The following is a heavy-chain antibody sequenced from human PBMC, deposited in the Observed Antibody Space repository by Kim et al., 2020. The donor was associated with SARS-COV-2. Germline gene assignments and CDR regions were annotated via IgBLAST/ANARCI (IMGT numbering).Heavy chain of an antibody. CDR2: ISYDGSNK. CDR1: GFTFSSYA. J-gene: IGHJ4*02. Sequence: GGSLRLSCAASGFTFSSYAMHWVRQAPGKGLEWVAVISYDGSNKYYVDSVKGRFTISRDNSKNTLYLQMNSLRAEDTAVYYCARVRGARYCSGGSCYPPDYWGQGTLVTVSS. D-gene: IGHD2-15*01. CDR3: ARVRGARYCSGGSCYPPDY. V-gene: IGHV3-30*04.